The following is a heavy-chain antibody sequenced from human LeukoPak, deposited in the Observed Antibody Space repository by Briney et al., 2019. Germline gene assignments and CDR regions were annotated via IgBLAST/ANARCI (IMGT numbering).Heavy chain of an antibody. CDR3: ARRSSSWYYFDY. J-gene: IGHJ4*02. CDR2: IYYSGST. D-gene: IGHD6-13*01. Sequence: SETLSLTCTVSGGSISSSSYYWGWIRQPPGRGLEWIGSIYYSGSTYYNPSLKSRVTISVDTSKNQFSLKLSSVTAADTAVYYCARRSSSWYYFDYWGQGTLVTVSS. V-gene: IGHV4-39*01. CDR1: GGSISSSSYY.